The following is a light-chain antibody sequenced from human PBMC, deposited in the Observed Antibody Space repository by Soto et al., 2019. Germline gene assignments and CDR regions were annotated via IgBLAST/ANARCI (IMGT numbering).Light chain of an antibody. Sequence: DISLRQSQATQSLSPGERATLSCRAGQSVSSYLAWYQQKPGQAPRLLIYDASNRATGIPGRFSGSGSGTDFTLTISSFEPEDFAVYCCQQCGVWPLPFCGG. CDR2: DAS. CDR1: QSVSSY. CDR3: QQCGVWPLP. J-gene: IGKJ4*01. V-gene: IGKV3-11*01.